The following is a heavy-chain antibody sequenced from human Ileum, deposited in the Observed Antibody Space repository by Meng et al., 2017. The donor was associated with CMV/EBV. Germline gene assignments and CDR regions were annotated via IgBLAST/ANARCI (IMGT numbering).Heavy chain of an antibody. CDR1: GFTFSSYW. V-gene: IGHV3-7*01. Sequence: GGSLRLSCAASGFTFSSYWMHWVRQAPGKGLEWVADIKQDGSKKYYAASVKGRFTISRDNAKRSLYLQMNSLRVEDTSVYYCASLWEGGYWGQGTLVTVSS. D-gene: IGHD1-26*01. CDR2: IKQDGSKK. CDR3: ASLWEGGY. J-gene: IGHJ4*02.